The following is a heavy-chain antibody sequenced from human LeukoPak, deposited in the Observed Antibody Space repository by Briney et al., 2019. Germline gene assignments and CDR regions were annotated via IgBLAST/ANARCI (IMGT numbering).Heavy chain of an antibody. V-gene: IGHV7-4-1*02. D-gene: IGHD3-22*01. J-gene: IGHJ4*02. CDR1: GYTFSSNA. Sequence: ASVKVSCKASGYTFSSNAINWVRQAPGQGLEWMGWIDTNTGNPTYAQGFTGQFVFSLDTSVSTAYLQISSLKAEDTAEYFCARGYDSSGYYSDWGQGTLVTVSS. CDR3: ARGYDSSGYYSD. CDR2: IDTNTGNP.